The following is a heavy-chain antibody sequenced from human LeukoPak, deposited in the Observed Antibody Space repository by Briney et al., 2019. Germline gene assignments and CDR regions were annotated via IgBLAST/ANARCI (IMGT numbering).Heavy chain of an antibody. V-gene: IGHV3-30*18. D-gene: IGHD5-24*01. CDR1: GLTFSGYD. Sequence: GGSLRLSCAASGLTFSGYDMHWVRQAPGKGLEWVAVISYDGSNKYYADSVKGRFTISRDNSKNTLYLQMNSLRAEDTAVYYCAKDAGSRRDGYNFKYFQHWGQGTLVTVSS. J-gene: IGHJ1*01. CDR2: ISYDGSNK. CDR3: AKDAGSRRDGYNFKYFQH.